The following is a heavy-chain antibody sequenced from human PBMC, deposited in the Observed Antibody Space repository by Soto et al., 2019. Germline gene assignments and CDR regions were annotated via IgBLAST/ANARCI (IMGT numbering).Heavy chain of an antibody. J-gene: IGHJ4*02. Sequence: SVKVSCKASGGTFSSYTISWVRQAPGQGLEWMGRIIPILGIANYAQKFQGRVTITADKSTSTAYMELSSLRSEDTAVYYCARDLLNNSGYDLFVWDYWGQGTLVTVSS. CDR1: GGTFSSYT. V-gene: IGHV1-69*04. CDR2: IIPILGIA. CDR3: ARDLLNNSGYDLFVWDY. D-gene: IGHD5-12*01.